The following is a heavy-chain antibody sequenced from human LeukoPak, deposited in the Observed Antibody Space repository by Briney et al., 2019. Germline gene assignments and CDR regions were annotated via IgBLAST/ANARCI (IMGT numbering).Heavy chain of an antibody. J-gene: IGHJ6*03. CDR2: ISYDGNNK. V-gene: IGHV3-30*18. D-gene: IGHD6-6*01. CDR3: AKRDYSSSYYYMDV. CDR1: GFTFSSHG. Sequence: GRSLRLSCAASGFTFSSHGMHWVRQAPGKGLEWVAVISYDGNNKYYPDSVKGRPTISRDNSKSTLYLQMNSLRAEDTAVYYCAKRDYSSSYYYMDVWGKGTTVTVSS.